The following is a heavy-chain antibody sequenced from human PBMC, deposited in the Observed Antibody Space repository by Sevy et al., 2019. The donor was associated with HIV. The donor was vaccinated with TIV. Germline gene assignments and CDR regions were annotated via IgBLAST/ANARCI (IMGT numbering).Heavy chain of an antibody. V-gene: IGHV3-72*01. CDR2: IRNRPNRYTT. J-gene: IGHJ6*03. D-gene: IGHD2-21*01. CDR1: GFAFSDHY. Sequence: GGSLRLSCAASGFAFSDHYVDWVRQAPGKGLEWVGRIRNRPNRYTTEYAASVEGRCTISRDDSRHSRYLQMNSLKTEDSAVYYCVRGPNCGVGGCQQISPYCLDVWGIGATVTVSS. CDR3: VRGPNCGVGGCQQISPYCLDV.